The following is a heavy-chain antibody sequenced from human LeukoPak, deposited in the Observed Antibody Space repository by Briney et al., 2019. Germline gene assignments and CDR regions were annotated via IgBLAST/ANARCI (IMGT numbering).Heavy chain of an antibody. Sequence: GGSLRLSCAASGFTFSSYSMNWVRQAPGKGLEWVSSISSSSSYIYYADSAKGRFTISRDNAKNSLYLQMNSLRAEDTAVYYCGILMTTVTAGDYWGQGTLVTVSS. D-gene: IGHD4-17*01. J-gene: IGHJ4*02. V-gene: IGHV3-21*01. CDR2: ISSSSSYI. CDR1: GFTFSSYS. CDR3: GILMTTVTAGDY.